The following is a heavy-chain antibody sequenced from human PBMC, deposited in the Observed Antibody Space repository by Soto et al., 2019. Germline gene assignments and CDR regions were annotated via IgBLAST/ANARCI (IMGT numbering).Heavy chain of an antibody. CDR1: GYTFSTYY. Sequence: QVQLVQSGAEVKKPGASVKVSCKASGYTFSTYYMHWVRQAPGQGYEWMGIINTSGGSTTYAQQFQGRVTRTRDTSTTTVYTELSSVKSEDTAVYYCARYDYNGYYFDYWGQGTLVTVSS. CDR2: INTSGGST. V-gene: IGHV1-46*01. J-gene: IGHJ4*02. CDR3: ARYDYNGYYFDY. D-gene: IGHD4-4*01.